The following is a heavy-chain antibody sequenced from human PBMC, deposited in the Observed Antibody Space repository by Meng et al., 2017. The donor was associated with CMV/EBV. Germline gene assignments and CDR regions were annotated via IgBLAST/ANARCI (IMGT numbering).Heavy chain of an antibody. J-gene: IGHJ4*02. CDR2: INHSGST. CDR3: ASSLTYPDY. D-gene: IGHD2-15*01. CDR1: GGSCSGYY. V-gene: IGHV4-34*01. Sequence: QVQLQQWGAGLLKASESLSLTFAVYGGSCSGYYWGWIRQPTGKGLEWIGEINHSGSTNYNPSLKSRVTISVDTSKNQFSLKLSSVTAADTAVYYCASSLTYPDYWGQGTLVTVSS.